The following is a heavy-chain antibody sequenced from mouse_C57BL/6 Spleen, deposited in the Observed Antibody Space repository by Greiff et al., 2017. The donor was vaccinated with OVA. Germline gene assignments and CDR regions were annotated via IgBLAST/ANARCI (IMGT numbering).Heavy chain of an antibody. CDR1: GYTFTSYW. Sequence: QVQLQQSGAELVMPGASVKLSCKASGYTFTSYWMHWVKQRPGQGLEWIGEIDPSDSYTNYNQKFKGKSTLTVDKSSSTAYMQLSSLTSEDSAVYYCASSITTVDYWGQGTTLTVSS. D-gene: IGHD1-1*01. CDR2: IDPSDSYT. V-gene: IGHV1-69*01. CDR3: ASSITTVDY. J-gene: IGHJ2*01.